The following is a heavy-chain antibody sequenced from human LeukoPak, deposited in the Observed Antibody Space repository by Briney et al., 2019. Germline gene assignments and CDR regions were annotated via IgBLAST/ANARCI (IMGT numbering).Heavy chain of an antibody. D-gene: IGHD1-7*01. V-gene: IGHV4-31*03. CDR3: ARGSDWNYGPPFDY. CDR1: GGSISSGGYY. CDR2: IYYSGST. Sequence: SQTLSLTCTVSGGSISSGGYYWSWIRQRPGKGLEWIGYIYYSGSTYYNPSHRSRVTISIDTSKNQFSLKLTSVTAADTAVYYCARGSDWNYGPPFDYWGQGTLVTVSS. J-gene: IGHJ4*02.